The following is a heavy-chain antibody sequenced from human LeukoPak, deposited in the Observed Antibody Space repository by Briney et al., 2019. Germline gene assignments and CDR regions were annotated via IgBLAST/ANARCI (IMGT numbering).Heavy chain of an antibody. CDR1: GFTFRNYA. J-gene: IGHJ3*02. V-gene: IGHV3-23*01. D-gene: IGHD6-6*01. Sequence: GGSLRLSCAASGFTFRNYAMNWIRQAPGKGLEWVSAITDSGGSTSYADSVKGRFTISRDNSKNTLYLQMNSLRAEDTAVYYCAKDLREYSSSPRNAFDIWGQGTMVTVSS. CDR2: ITDSGGST. CDR3: AKDLREYSSSPRNAFDI.